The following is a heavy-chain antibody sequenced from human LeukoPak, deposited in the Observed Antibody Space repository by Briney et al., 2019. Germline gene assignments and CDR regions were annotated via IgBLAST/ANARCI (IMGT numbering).Heavy chain of an antibody. CDR2: IGGSGIST. CDR1: GFTVSSNY. D-gene: IGHD2-15*01. V-gene: IGHV3-23*01. CDR3: AKTEEGAVVIIAAFDY. Sequence: GGSLRLSCAASGFTVSSNYMSWVRQAPGKGLEWVSAIGGSGISTYYADSVKGRFTISRDDSKNTLYLQMSSLRAEDTAVYYCAKTEEGAVVIIAAFDYWGQGTLVTVSS. J-gene: IGHJ4*02.